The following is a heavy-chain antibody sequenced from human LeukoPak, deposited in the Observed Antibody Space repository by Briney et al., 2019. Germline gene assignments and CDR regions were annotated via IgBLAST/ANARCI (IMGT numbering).Heavy chain of an antibody. CDR2: INPNSGGT. CDR3: AICGPEGSSWRGYYYYGMDV. D-gene: IGHD6-13*01. CDR1: GGTFTNYA. V-gene: IGHV1-2*02. J-gene: IGHJ6*02. Sequence: ASAKVSCKASGGTFTNYAINWVRQAPGQGLEWMGWINPNSGGTNYAQKFQGRVTMTRDTSISTAYMELSRLRSDDTAVYYCAICGPEGSSWRGYYYYGMDVWGQGTTVTVSS.